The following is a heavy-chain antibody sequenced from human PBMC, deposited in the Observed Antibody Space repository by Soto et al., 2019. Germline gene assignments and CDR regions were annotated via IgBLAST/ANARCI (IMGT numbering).Heavy chain of an antibody. V-gene: IGHV1-3*01. D-gene: IGHD5-18*01. CDR2: INAGNGNT. J-gene: IGHJ4*02. CDR3: ARGLNGYLHYFDY. CDR1: GYTFTSYA. Sequence: GASVKVXCKASGYTFTSYAMHWVRQAPGQRLEWMGWINAGNGNTKYSQKFQGRVTITRDTSASTAYMELSSLRSEDTAVYYCARGLNGYLHYFDYWGQGTPVTVSS.